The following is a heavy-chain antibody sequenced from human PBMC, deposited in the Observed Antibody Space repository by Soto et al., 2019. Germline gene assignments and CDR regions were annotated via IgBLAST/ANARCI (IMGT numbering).Heavy chain of an antibody. CDR1: AGCISSRNW. CDR3: ARSDYNNHWFDP. Sequence: PSETLSLTCAVSAGCISSRNWWTWFRQSPGKGLERIGEIHHSGSTNYNPSLKSRVTISVDNSKNQFSLKLTSVTAADTAAYYCARSDYNNHWFDPWGQGTLVTVS. CDR2: IHHSGST. J-gene: IGHJ5*02. D-gene: IGHD4-4*01. V-gene: IGHV4-4*02.